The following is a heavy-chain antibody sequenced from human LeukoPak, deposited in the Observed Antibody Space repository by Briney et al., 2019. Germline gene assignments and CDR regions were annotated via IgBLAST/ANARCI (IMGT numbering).Heavy chain of an antibody. CDR1: GFTFSSYS. J-gene: IGHJ4*02. D-gene: IGHD3-22*01. CDR3: AKDPQVGDYYDSSGYPGN. Sequence: GGSLRLSCAASGFTFSSYSMNWVRQAPGKGLEWVSSISSSSSYVYYADSVKGRFTISRDNAKNSLYLQMNSLRAEDTAVYYCAKDPQVGDYYDSSGYPGNWGQGTLVTVSS. CDR2: ISSSSSYV. V-gene: IGHV3-21*01.